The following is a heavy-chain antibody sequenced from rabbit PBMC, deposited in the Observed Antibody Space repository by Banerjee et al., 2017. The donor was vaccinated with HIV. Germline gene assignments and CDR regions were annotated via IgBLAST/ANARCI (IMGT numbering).Heavy chain of an antibody. CDR2: IYAGDGST. V-gene: IGHV1S7*01. CDR3: ASLYISSSSFNL. D-gene: IGHD1-1*01. CDR1: GFDFSSYG. Sequence: QLKESGGGLVQPGGSLKLSCKASGFDFSSYGISWVRQAPGKGLEWIGIIYAGDGSTYYASWVNGRFTISSDNAQNTLYLQLNSLTDADTATYFCASLYISSSSFNLWGPGTLVTVS. J-gene: IGHJ4*01.